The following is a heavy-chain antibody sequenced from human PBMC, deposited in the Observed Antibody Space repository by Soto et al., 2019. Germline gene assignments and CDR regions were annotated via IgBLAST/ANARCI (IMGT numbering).Heavy chain of an antibody. V-gene: IGHV4-31*03. D-gene: IGHD2-15*01. Sequence: ASETLSLTCTVSGGSISSGGYYWSWIRQHPGKGLEWIGYIYYSGSSYYNPSLKSRVTISVDTSKNQFSLKLSSVTAADTAVYYCARADLEVVVVAATLSGFDYWGPGTLVTVPQ. CDR1: GGSISSGGYY. J-gene: IGHJ4*02. CDR3: ARADLEVVVVAATLSGFDY. CDR2: IYYSGSS.